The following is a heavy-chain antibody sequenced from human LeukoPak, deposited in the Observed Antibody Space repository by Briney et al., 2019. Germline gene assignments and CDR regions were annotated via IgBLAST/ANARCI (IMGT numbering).Heavy chain of an antibody. V-gene: IGHV4-61*02. D-gene: IGHD4-17*01. J-gene: IGHJ3*02. Sequence: PSETLSLTCTVSGGSIGSGSYYWSWIRQPAGKGLEWIGRIYTSGSTNYNPSLKSRVTISVDTSKNQFSLKLSSVTAADTAVYCCARVDYGDYVSAFDIWGQGTMVTVSS. CDR3: ARVDYGDYVSAFDI. CDR2: IYTSGST. CDR1: GGSIGSGSYY.